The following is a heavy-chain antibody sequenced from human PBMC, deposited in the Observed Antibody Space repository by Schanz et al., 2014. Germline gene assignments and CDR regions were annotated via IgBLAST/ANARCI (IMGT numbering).Heavy chain of an antibody. J-gene: IGHJ4*02. V-gene: IGHV3-23*04. CDR2: ISGSGGST. CDR1: GFTFSSYA. CDR3: ARANYRRKINFDY. D-gene: IGHD3-10*01. Sequence: VQLVESGGGLVQPGGSLRLSCAASGFTFSSYAMSWVRQAPGKGLEWVSGISGSGGSTYYADSVKGRFTISRDNSKNTLYLQMNSLRAEDTAVYYCARANYRRKINFDYWGRGTLVTVSS.